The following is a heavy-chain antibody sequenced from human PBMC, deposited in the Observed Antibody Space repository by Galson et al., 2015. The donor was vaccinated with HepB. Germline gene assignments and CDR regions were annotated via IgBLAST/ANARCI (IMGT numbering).Heavy chain of an antibody. V-gene: IGHV1-46*04. Sequence: SVKVSCKASGYTFISYYMHWVRQAPGQGLEWMGIINPSGGSTSYAQKLQGRVTMTRDTSTSTVYMELSSLRSEDTAVYYCVRDAGWMVVVVAATDYGMDVWGQGTTVTVSS. D-gene: IGHD2-15*01. CDR3: VRDAGWMVVVVAATDYGMDV. CDR1: GYTFISYY. CDR2: INPSGGST. J-gene: IGHJ6*02.